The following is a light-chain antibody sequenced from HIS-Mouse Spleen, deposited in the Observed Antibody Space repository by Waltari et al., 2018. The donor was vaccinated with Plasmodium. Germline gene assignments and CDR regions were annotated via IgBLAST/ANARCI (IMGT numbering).Light chain of an antibody. CDR3: SSYTSSSTLV. V-gene: IGLV2-14*03. Sequence: QSALTPPASVSGSPGQSITLSCPGTSSDVGGSHHVPWYQQHPGKAPKLMIYDVSNRPSGFSNRFSGSKSGNTASLTISGLQAEDEADYYCSSYTSSSTLVFGGGTKLTVL. J-gene: IGLJ2*01. CDR2: DVS. CDR1: SSDVGGSHH.